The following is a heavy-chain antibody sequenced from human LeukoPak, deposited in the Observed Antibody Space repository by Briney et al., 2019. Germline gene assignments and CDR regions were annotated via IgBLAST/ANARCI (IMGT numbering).Heavy chain of an antibody. CDR3: ARGRMATYSDFDY. J-gene: IGHJ4*02. CDR2: INPSSGST. D-gene: IGHD2-21*01. CDR1: GYTFTNYY. Sequence: VASVKVSCKASGYTFTNYYMHWVRQAPGQGLEWMGIINPSSGSTNYAQKFQGRITMTRDMSITTAYMELSRLTSDDTAVYYCARGRMATYSDFDYWGQGTLVTVSS. V-gene: IGHV1-46*01.